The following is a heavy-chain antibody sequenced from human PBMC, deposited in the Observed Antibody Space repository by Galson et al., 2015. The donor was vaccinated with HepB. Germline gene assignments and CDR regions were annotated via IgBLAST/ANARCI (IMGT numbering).Heavy chain of an antibody. V-gene: IGHV3-30*04. D-gene: IGHD3-10*01. CDR3: ARAPPSVRGVRCDY. Sequence: SLRLSCAASGFTFSDYAMHWVRQAPGKGLEWEAVISYDGSNKYYGDSVKGRFTISRDNSKNTLYLQMNSLRAEDTAVYYCARAPPSVRGVRCDYWGQGTLVIVSS. J-gene: IGHJ4*02. CDR1: GFTFSDYA. CDR2: ISYDGSNK.